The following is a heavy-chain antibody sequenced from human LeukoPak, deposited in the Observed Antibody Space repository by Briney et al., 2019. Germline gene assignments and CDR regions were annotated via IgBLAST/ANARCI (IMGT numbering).Heavy chain of an antibody. CDR1: GGSISSTGYS. J-gene: IGHJ4*02. V-gene: IGHV4-30-2*03. D-gene: IGHD1-7*01. Sequence: SETLSLTCAVSGGSISSTGYSWSRIRQPPGKGLEWIGYIYHSGSTYYNPSLKSRVTISVDTSKNQFSLKLSSVTAADTAVYYCARHPPSGGTTQYYFDYWGQGTLVTVSS. CDR3: ARHPPSGGTTQYYFDY. CDR2: IYHSGST.